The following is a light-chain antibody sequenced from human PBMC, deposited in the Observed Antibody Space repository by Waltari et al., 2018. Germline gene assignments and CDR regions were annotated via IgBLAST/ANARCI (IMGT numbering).Light chain of an antibody. CDR1: QSISSY. V-gene: IGKV1-39*01. Sequence: DIQMTQSPSSLSASVGDRVTITCRASQSISSYLNWYQQKPGKAPKLLLYAASSLQSWVPSRFSGSGSGTDFTLTISSLQPEDFATYYCQQSYSTLFTFGPGTKVDIK. CDR3: QQSYSTLFT. J-gene: IGKJ3*01. CDR2: AAS.